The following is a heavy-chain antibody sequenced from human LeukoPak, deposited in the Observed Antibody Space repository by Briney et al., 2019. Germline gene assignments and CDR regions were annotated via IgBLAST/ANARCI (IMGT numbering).Heavy chain of an antibody. D-gene: IGHD6-13*01. CDR3: ARAPEFCIATNGMDV. CDR1: GDSVSSNSAA. CDR2: TYYRSKWYN. Sequence: SQTLSLTFAISGDSVSSNSAAWNWIRQSPSRGLEWLGRTYYRSKWYNDYAVSAKSRITINPDTSKNQFSLQLNSVTPEDTAVYYCARAPEFCIATNGMDVWGQGTTVTVSS. J-gene: IGHJ6*02. V-gene: IGHV6-1*01.